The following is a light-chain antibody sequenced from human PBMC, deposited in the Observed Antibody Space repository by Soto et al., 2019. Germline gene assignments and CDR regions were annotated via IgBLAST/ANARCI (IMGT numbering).Light chain of an antibody. CDR1: QGITNY. J-gene: IGKJ2*01. V-gene: IGKV1-27*01. CDR3: QRYNSAPYA. CDR2: AAS. Sequence: DIRMTQSPSSLSASVGDRVTITCRASQGITNYLAWYQQKPGKVPKLLIYAASTLQSGVPSRFSGSGSGTDFTLTISSLQPEDVANYYCQRYNSAPYAFGQGTKLEIK.